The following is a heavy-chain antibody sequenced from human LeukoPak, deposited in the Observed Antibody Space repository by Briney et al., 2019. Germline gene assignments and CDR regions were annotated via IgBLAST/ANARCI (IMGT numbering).Heavy chain of an antibody. V-gene: IGHV4-39*01. CDR1: GVSISSSSYY. Sequence: SETLSLTCTVSGVSISSSSYYWGWIRQPPGKGLEWIGSIYYSGSTYYNPSLKSRVTISVDTSKNQFSLKLSSVTAADTAVYYCARLWWELPDYWGQGTLVTVSS. J-gene: IGHJ4*02. CDR3: ARLWWELPDY. D-gene: IGHD1-26*01. CDR2: IYYSGST.